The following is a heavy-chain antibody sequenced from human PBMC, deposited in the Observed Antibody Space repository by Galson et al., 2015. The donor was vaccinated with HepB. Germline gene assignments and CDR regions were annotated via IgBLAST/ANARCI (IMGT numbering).Heavy chain of an antibody. CDR1: GFTFSSYA. CDR3: AREDKEYSSPYFDY. Sequence: SLRLSCAASGFTFSSYAMHWVRQAPGKGLEWVAVISYDGSNKYYADSVKGRFTISRDNSKNTLYLQMNSLRAGDTAVYYCAREDKEYSSPYFDYWGQGTLVTVSS. D-gene: IGHD6-6*01. V-gene: IGHV3-30-3*01. CDR2: ISYDGSNK. J-gene: IGHJ4*02.